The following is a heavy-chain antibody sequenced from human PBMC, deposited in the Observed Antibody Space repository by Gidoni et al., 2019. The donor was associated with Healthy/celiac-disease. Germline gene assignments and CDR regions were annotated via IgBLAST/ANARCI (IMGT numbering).Heavy chain of an antibody. D-gene: IGHD5-18*01. CDR3: AKWDTAMVTGLNWFDP. V-gene: IGHV3-23*01. CDR1: GFTFSSYA. Sequence: EVQLLESGGGLVQPGGSLRLSCAASGFTFSSYAMSWVRQAPGKGLEWVSAISGSGGSTYYADSVKGRFTISRDNSKNTLYLQMNSLRAEDTAVYYCAKWDTAMVTGLNWFDPWGQGTLVTVSS. J-gene: IGHJ5*02. CDR2: ISGSGGST.